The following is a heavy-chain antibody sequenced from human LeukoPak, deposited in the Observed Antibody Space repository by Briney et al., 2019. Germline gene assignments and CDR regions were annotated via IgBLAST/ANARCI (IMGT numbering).Heavy chain of an antibody. J-gene: IGHJ4*02. Sequence: ASVKVSCKASGYTFTGYYMHWVRQVPGQGLEWMGWINPNSGGTNYAQKFQGRVTMTRDTSISTAYMELSRLRSDDTAVYYCARDSRYCSSTSCYTGDYYFDYWGQGTLVTVSS. CDR1: GYTFTGYY. V-gene: IGHV1-2*02. CDR2: INPNSGGT. CDR3: ARDSRYCSSTSCYTGDYYFDY. D-gene: IGHD2-2*02.